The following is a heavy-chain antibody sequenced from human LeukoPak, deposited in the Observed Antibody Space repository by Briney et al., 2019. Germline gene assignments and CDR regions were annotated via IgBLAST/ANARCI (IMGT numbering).Heavy chain of an antibody. D-gene: IGHD3-10*01. V-gene: IGHV3-74*01. J-gene: IGHJ4*02. CDR1: GFTFSSFW. Sequence: PGGSLRLSCAASGFTFSSFWMHWVRQAPGKGLVWVSRISPDGSTSNYVDSVKGRFTISRDNAKSTLYLQMNSLRAEDTAVYYYTRAQFYYDSGSAYWGQGTLVTVST. CDR3: TRAQFYYDSGSAY. CDR2: ISPDGSTS.